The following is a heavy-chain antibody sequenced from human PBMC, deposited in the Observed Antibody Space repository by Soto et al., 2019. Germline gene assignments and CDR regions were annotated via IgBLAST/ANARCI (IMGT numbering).Heavy chain of an antibody. CDR1: GGTFSSYA. J-gene: IGHJ4*02. V-gene: IGHV1-69*13. CDR3: ARAQTGGPLYSSGWYRTFDY. D-gene: IGHD6-19*01. Sequence: ASVKVSCKASGGTFSSYAISWVRQAPGQGLEWMGGIIPIFGTANYAQKFQGRVTITADESTSTAYMELSSLRSEDTAVYYCARAQTGGPLYSSGWYRTFDYWGQGTLVTVSS. CDR2: IIPIFGTA.